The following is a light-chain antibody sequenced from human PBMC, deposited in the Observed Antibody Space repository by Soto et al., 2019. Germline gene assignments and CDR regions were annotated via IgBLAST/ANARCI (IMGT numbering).Light chain of an antibody. CDR1: QSVSSS. J-gene: IGKJ1*01. Sequence: ENVLTQSPGTLSLSPGERATLSCRASQSVSSSLAWYQQKPGQAPRLLIYGASSRATGIPDRFSGSGSGTDFTLTISRLEPEDFAVYYCQQYGSSPPWTFGQGTKVDIK. CDR3: QQYGSSPPWT. CDR2: GAS. V-gene: IGKV3-20*01.